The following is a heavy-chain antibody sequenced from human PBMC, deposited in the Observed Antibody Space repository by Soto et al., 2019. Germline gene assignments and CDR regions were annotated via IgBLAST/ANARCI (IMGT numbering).Heavy chain of an antibody. D-gene: IGHD2-2*02. Sequence: QVQLQQGGAGLLKPSETLSLTCPVYGGSFSGSYWSWFGQPPGRGLEWIGEINHSGSTNYNPSLKSRVTISVDTSKNQFSLKLSSVTAADTAVYYCARGGVVPAAIDYWGQGTLVTVSS. V-gene: IGHV4-34*01. J-gene: IGHJ4*02. CDR3: ARGGVVPAAIDY. CDR2: INHSGST. CDR1: GGSFSGSY.